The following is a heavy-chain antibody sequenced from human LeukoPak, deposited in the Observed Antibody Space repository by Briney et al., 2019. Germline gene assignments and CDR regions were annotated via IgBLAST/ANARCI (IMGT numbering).Heavy chain of an antibody. CDR1: GGSISSSSYY. V-gene: IGHV4-39*01. J-gene: IGHJ4*02. CDR3: ARRDNYDYVWGSYHPDY. D-gene: IGHD3-16*02. Sequence: SETLSLTCTVSGGSISSSSYYWGWLRQPPGKGLEWIGSIYYSGSTYYNPSLKSRVTISVDTSKNQFSLKLSSVTAADTAVYYCARRDNYDYVWGSYHPDYWGQGTLVTVSS. CDR2: IYYSGST.